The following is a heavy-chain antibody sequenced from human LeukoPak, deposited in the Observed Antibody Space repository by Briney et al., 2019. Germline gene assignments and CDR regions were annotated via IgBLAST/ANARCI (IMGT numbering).Heavy chain of an antibody. CDR2: IYYSGST. V-gene: IGHV4-59*01. CDR3: ARGGWYDFWSGYTFDY. CDR1: GGSISSYY. Sequence: PSETLSLTCTVSGGSISSYYWSWIRQPPGKGLEWIGYIYYSGSTNYNPSLKSRVTISVDTSKNQFSLKLSSVTAADTAVYYCARGGWYDFWSGYTFDYWGQGTLVTVSS. J-gene: IGHJ4*02. D-gene: IGHD3-3*01.